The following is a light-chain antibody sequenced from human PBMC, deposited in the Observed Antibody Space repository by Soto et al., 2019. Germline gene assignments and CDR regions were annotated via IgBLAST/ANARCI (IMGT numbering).Light chain of an antibody. Sequence: QSVLTQPPSVSGAPGQRVTISCTGSSSNIGAGYDVHWYQQLPGTAPKLLIHGNSNRPSGVPDRFSGSQSGTSASLAITGLRAEDEADYYCQSYDSSLSGWVFGGGTKLTVL. CDR2: GNS. V-gene: IGLV1-40*01. CDR1: SSNIGAGYD. J-gene: IGLJ3*02. CDR3: QSYDSSLSGWV.